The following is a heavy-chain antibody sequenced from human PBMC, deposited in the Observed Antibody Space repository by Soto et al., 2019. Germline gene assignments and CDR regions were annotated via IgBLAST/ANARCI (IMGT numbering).Heavy chain of an antibody. Sequence: QITLKESGPPLVRPTQTLTLTCTVSGFSLDTWGVGVGWIRQSPGKAPEWLALIYWDDDKRYSPSLKNRLTITKDTSKTQVVLTLTNMDPVDTVTYDCARALGSWGSYYFDHWGQGTLVTVSS. CDR3: ARALGSWGSYYFDH. CDR2: IYWDDDK. CDR1: GFSLDTWGVG. D-gene: IGHD3-16*01. J-gene: IGHJ4*02. V-gene: IGHV2-5*02.